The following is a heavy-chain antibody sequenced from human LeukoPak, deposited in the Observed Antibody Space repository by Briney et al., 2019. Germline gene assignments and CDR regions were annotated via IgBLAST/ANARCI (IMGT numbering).Heavy chain of an antibody. Sequence: ASVKVSCKASGYTFTSYDINWVRQATGQGPEWRGWMNPNSGNTGYAQKFQGRVTMTRNTSISTAYMELSSLRAEDTAVYYCARARYFDWLSSSFDYWGQGTLVTVSS. CDR2: MNPNSGNT. D-gene: IGHD3-9*01. J-gene: IGHJ4*02. CDR1: GYTFTSYD. CDR3: ARARYFDWLSSSFDY. V-gene: IGHV1-8*01.